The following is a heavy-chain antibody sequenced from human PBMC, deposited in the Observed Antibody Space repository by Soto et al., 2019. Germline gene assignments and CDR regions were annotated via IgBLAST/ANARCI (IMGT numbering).Heavy chain of an antibody. D-gene: IGHD2-15*01. Sequence: QITLKESGPTLVKPTQTLTMTCTVSGFSVSTRGVGVGWIRQPPGKALEWVALIYWDGDDRYSPSLKSRLTITNDTAKNLVVLTMTNMDPADTATYYCARQHSGGRYFDYWGQGSLVTVSS. CDR3: ARQHSGGRYFDY. V-gene: IGHV2-5*02. J-gene: IGHJ4*02. CDR1: GFSVSTRGVG. CDR2: IYWDGDD.